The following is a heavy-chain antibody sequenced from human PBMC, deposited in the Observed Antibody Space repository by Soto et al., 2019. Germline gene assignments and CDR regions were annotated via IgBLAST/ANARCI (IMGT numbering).Heavy chain of an antibody. CDR2: ISYDGSNK. J-gene: IGHJ5*02. Sequence: LRLSCAASGFTFSSYGMHWVRQAPGKGLEWVAVISYDGSNKYYADSVKGRFTISRDNSKNTLYLQMNSLRAEDTAVYYCAKGPSFYDILTGFWFDPRGQGTPVTVSS. V-gene: IGHV3-30*18. CDR1: GFTFSSYG. D-gene: IGHD3-9*01. CDR3: AKGPSFYDILTGFWFDP.